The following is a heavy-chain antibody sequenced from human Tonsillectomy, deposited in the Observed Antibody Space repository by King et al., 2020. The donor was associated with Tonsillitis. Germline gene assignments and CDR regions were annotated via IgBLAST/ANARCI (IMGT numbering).Heavy chain of an antibody. V-gene: IGHV4-59*01. CDR2: FSNSGST. Sequence: QLQESGPGLVKPSETLSLTCTVSGGSFSGYYWSWIRQSPGKGLEGIGYFSNSGSTKYNPLFKSRGTITVDTSKNQFSLKLTSVTAADTAVYYCARDYGWGTYSKNPLYYWGQGTQVTVSS. J-gene: IGHJ4*02. CDR1: GGSFSGYY. CDR3: ARDYGWGTYSKNPLYY. D-gene: IGHD3-10*01.